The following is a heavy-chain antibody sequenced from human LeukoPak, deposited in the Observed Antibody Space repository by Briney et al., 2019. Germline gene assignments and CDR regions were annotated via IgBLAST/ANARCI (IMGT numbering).Heavy chain of an antibody. V-gene: IGHV4-39*01. D-gene: IGHD2-21*01. CDR1: GASINSGTFY. Sequence: SETLSLTCSVSGASINSGTFYWGWIRQPPGKGLEWIGNVVSGGKTYFNPSLKSRVTLSLDMSKNQVSLKVDSLTAADTAVYCARLLIGYYWFDPWGQGTLVTVSS. J-gene: IGHJ5*02. CDR2: VVSGGKT. CDR3: ARLLIGYYWFDP.